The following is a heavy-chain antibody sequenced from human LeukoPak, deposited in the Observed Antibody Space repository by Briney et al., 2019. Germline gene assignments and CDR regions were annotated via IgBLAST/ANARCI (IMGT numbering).Heavy chain of an antibody. Sequence: GASVKVSCKVSGYTLTELSMHWVRQAPGKGLEWMGGFDPEDGETIYAQKFQGRVTMTEDTSTDTAYMELSSLRSEDTAVYYCATDFIPPIKQTEIVGASDYWGQGTLVTVSS. J-gene: IGHJ4*02. CDR3: ATDFIPPIKQTEIVGASDY. CDR2: FDPEDGET. V-gene: IGHV1-24*01. D-gene: IGHD1-26*01. CDR1: GYTLTELS.